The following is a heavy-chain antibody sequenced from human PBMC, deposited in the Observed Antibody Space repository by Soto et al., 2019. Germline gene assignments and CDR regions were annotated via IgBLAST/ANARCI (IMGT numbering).Heavy chain of an antibody. CDR2: IVVGSSNT. CDR3: ARELATITGDYFDY. J-gene: IGHJ4*02. CDR1: GFTFTSSA. V-gene: IGHV1-58*02. Sequence: SVKVSCKASGFTFTSSAMQWVRQARGQRLEWIGWIVVGSSNTNYAQKYQERVTITRDMSTSTAYMELSSVTAADTAVYYCARELATITGDYFDYWGQGTLVTVSS. D-gene: IGHD5-12*01.